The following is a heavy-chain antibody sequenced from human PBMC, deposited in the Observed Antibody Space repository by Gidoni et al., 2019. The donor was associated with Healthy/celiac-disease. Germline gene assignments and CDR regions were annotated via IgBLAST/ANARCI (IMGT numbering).Heavy chain of an antibody. Sequence: EVQLLESGGGLVQPGGSLRLSCAASGFTFSSYAMSWVRQAPGKGLEWVSAISGSGGSTYYADSVKGRFTISRDNSKNTLYLQMNSLRAEDTAVYYCATPGIAARPIVRDWYFDLWGRGTLVTVSS. D-gene: IGHD6-6*01. J-gene: IGHJ2*01. CDR1: GFTFSSYA. CDR3: ATPGIAARPIVRDWYFDL. CDR2: ISGSGGST. V-gene: IGHV3-23*01.